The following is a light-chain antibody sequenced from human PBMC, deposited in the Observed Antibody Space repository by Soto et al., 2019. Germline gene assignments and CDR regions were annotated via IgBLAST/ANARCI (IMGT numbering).Light chain of an antibody. CDR1: QSVSGSS. CDR2: GAS. CDR3: HQYSSFPHT. J-gene: IGKJ2*01. Sequence: EIVLTQSPGTLSLSPGERATLSCRASQSVSGSSLAWYQHKPGQAPRLLIYGASSRATGIPDRFSGSGSGTDFTFIISRLEPDDFGMYYCHQYSSFPHTFGQGTELETK. V-gene: IGKV3-20*01.